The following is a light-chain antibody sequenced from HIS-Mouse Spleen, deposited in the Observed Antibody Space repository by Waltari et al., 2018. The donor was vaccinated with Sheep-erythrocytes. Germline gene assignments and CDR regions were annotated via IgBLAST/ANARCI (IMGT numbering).Light chain of an antibody. V-gene: IGLV2-8*01. CDR1: SSDVGGYND. CDR3: SSYAGSNNYV. J-gene: IGLJ1*01. Sequence: QSALTQPPSASGSPGQSVTISCTGTSSDVGGYNDVSWYQQHPAKAPKLLIYEFSKRPSGVPDRFSGSKSGNTASLTVSGLQAEDEADYYCSSYAGSNNYVFGTGTKVTVL. CDR2: EFS.